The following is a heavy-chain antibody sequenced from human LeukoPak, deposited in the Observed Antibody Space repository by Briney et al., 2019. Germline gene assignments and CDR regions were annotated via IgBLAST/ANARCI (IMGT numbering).Heavy chain of an antibody. CDR2: IIPIPGIA. V-gene: IGHV1-69*04. CDR1: GGTFSSYA. J-gene: IGHJ4*02. D-gene: IGHD5-18*01. CDR3: ARDGIQLCLRY. Sequence: SVKVSCKASGGTFSSYAISWVRQAPGQGLEWMGRIIPIPGIANYAQKFQGRVTITADKSTSTAYMELSSLRSEDTAVYYCARDGIQLCLRYWGQGTLVTVSS.